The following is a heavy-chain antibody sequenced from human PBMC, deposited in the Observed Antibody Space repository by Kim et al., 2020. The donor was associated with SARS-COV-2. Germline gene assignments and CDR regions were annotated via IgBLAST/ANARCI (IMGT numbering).Heavy chain of an antibody. D-gene: IGHD5-12*01. CDR2: INPSGGST. V-gene: IGHV1-46*01. CDR1: GYTFTSYY. CDR3: ARDHATSAEFDY. Sequence: ASVKVSCKTSGYTFTSYYMHWMRQAPGQGLEWMGIINPSGGSTSYAQKFQGRVTMTRDTSTSSVYMELSSLRSEDTAVYYCARDHATSAEFDYWGQGTLVTVSS. J-gene: IGHJ4*02.